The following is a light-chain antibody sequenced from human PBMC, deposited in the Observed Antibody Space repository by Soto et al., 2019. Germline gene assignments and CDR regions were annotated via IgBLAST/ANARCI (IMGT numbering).Light chain of an antibody. CDR3: QQSFHTPYT. Sequence: DIQMSQSPSSLSASVGDSVTISCRASQNINKNLNWYQQKSGKAPSPLIYEASTFQSGVPSRFSGSGSGTDFTLAITNLQHEVFATYYCQQSFHTPYTFGQGTKLEIK. J-gene: IGKJ2*01. CDR2: EAS. CDR1: QNINKN. V-gene: IGKV1-39*01.